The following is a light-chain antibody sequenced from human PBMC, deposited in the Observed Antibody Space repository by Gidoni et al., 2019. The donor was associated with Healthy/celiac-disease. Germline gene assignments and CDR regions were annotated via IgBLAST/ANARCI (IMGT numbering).Light chain of an antibody. Sequence: EIVMTQSPATLSVSPGERATLSCRASQSVSSNLAWYQQKPGQAPRLLIYGASTRATGIPARFSGSGSGTEFTLTISSLQSEDFAVYYCQQYNTWSSFGPGTKVDIK. CDR2: GAS. V-gene: IGKV3-15*01. CDR1: QSVSSN. CDR3: QQYNTWSS. J-gene: IGKJ3*01.